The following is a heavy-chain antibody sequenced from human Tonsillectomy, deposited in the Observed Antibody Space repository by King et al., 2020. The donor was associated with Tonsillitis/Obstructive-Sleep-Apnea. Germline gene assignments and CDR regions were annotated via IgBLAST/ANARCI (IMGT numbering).Heavy chain of an antibody. Sequence: VQLVQSGAEVKKPGASVKVSCKISGYTLNELSMHWVRQSPGKGLEWMGGADPEDVETIYAQKFQGRVTMTEDASTDTAYMELSSLRSEDTAVYYCATGSLRYSDWNILLYYWGQGTLVTVSS. J-gene: IGHJ4*02. CDR2: ADPEDVET. V-gene: IGHV1-24*01. D-gene: IGHD3-9*01. CDR3: ATGSLRYSDWNILLYY. CDR1: GYTLNELS.